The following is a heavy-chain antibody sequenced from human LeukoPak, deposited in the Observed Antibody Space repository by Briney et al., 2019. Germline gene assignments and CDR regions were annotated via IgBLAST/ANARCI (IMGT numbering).Heavy chain of an antibody. CDR1: GGSISSYY. J-gene: IGHJ5*02. V-gene: IGHV4-4*09. Sequence: SETLSLTCTVSGGSISSYYWSWIRQPPGKGLGWIGYIYTSGSTNYNPSLKSRVTISVDTSKNQFSLKLSSVTAADTAVYYCAGLLVGATTSPFDPWGQGTLVTVSS. CDR2: IYTSGST. D-gene: IGHD1-26*01. CDR3: AGLLVGATTSPFDP.